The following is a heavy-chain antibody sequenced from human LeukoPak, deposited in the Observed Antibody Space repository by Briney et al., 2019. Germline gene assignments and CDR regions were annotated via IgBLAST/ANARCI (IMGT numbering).Heavy chain of an antibody. CDR1: GFTVSSNY. V-gene: IGHV3-53*01. Sequence: QPGGSLRLSCAASGFTVSSNYMGWVRQAPGKGLEWVSVIYSGGSTSYADSVKGRFTISRDNSKNTLYLQMNSLRADDTAVYYCARAGQWPNFYYFDYWGQGTLLTVSS. D-gene: IGHD6-19*01. CDR3: ARAGQWPNFYYFDY. CDR2: IYSGGST. J-gene: IGHJ4*02.